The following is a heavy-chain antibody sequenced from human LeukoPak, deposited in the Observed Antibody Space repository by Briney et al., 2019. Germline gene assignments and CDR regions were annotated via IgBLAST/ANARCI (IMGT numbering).Heavy chain of an antibody. Sequence: SVKVSCKASGGTFSSYAISWVRQAPGQGLEWMGGIIPIFGTANYAQKFQGRVTITADKSTSTAYMELSSLRSEDTAVYYCARDLGDYDYVWGSYRLGRAFDIWGQGTMVTVSS. V-gene: IGHV1-69*06. J-gene: IGHJ3*02. CDR3: ARDLGDYDYVWGSYRLGRAFDI. D-gene: IGHD3-16*02. CDR1: GGTFSSYA. CDR2: IIPIFGTA.